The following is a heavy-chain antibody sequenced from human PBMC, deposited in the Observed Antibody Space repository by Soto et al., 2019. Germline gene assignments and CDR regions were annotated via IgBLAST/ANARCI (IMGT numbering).Heavy chain of an antibody. CDR1: GGSISSYY. V-gene: IGHV4-59*01. CDR3: ARDGYDSSDYYYGMDV. J-gene: IGHJ6*02. CDR2: IYYSGST. D-gene: IGHD3-22*01. Sequence: QVQLQESGPGLVKPSETLSLTCIVSGGSISSYYWSWIRQPPGKGLEWIGYIYYSGSTNYNPSLKSRVTISVDTSKNQFSLKLSSVTAADTAVYYCARDGYDSSDYYYGMDVWGQGTTVTVSS.